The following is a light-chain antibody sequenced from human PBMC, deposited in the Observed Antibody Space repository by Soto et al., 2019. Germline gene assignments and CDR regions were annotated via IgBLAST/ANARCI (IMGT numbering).Light chain of an antibody. J-gene: IGKJ1*01. CDR1: QGISSY. CDR3: QQYYSYPRT. CDR2: AAS. Sequence: IQMTQSPSTLSGSVGDRVTITCRASQGISSYLAWYQQKPGKAPDLLIYAASTLQGGVPSRFSGSGSGTDFTLTISCLQSEDFATYYCQQYYSYPRTFGQGTKVDIK. V-gene: IGKV1-8*01.